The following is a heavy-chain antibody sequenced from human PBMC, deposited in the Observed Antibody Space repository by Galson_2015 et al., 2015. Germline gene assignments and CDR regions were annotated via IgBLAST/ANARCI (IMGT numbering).Heavy chain of an antibody. CDR1: GYTFTSYY. CDR3: ARGGVVIAIPDAFDI. CDR2: INPSGGST. D-gene: IGHD2-21*01. V-gene: IGHV1-46*01. J-gene: IGHJ3*02. Sequence: SVKVSCKASGYTFTSYYMHWVRQAPGQGLEWMGIINPSGGSTSYAQKFQGRVTTTRDTSTSTVYMELSRLRSDDTAVYYCARGGVVIAIPDAFDIWGQGTMVTVSS.